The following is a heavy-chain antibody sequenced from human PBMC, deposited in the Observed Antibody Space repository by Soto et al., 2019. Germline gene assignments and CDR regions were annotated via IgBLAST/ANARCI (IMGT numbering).Heavy chain of an antibody. J-gene: IGHJ4*02. CDR2: ISSSSSYI. V-gene: IGHV3-21*01. CDR3: ARAFPTVATIGI. D-gene: IGHD4-17*01. Sequence: GGSLRLSCAASGFTFTNYVMSWVRPAPGKGLEWVSSISSSSSYIYYADSVKGRFTISRDNAKNSLYLQMNSLRAEDTAVYYCARAFPTVATIGIWGQGTLVTVSS. CDR1: GFTFTNYV.